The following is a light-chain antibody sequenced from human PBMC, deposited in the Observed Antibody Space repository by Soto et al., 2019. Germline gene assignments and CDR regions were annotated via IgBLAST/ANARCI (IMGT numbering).Light chain of an antibody. J-gene: IGKJ1*01. Sequence: ETMMTQSPDTLSVSLGARATLYCRASQSLRSSLAWYQQKPGQAPRLLIYDASTRATGIPARFSGSGSGTDFTLTISGLQSEDFAVYYCQQYNNWPQTFGQGTKVDIK. V-gene: IGKV3-15*01. CDR3: QQYNNWPQT. CDR2: DAS. CDR1: QSLRSS.